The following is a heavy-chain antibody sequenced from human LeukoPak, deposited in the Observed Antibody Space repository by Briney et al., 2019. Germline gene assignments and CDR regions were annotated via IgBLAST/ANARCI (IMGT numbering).Heavy chain of an antibody. CDR2: INPNSGDT. CDR1: GYTFIGYY. D-gene: IGHD3-10*01. J-gene: IGHJ4*02. Sequence: ASVKVSCKASGYTFIGYYMHWVRQAPGQGLEWMGWINPNSGDTNYAQKFQDRVTMTRDTSTSTVYMELSSLRSEDTAVYYCARGNPGVIDYWGQGTLVTVSS. V-gene: IGHV1-2*02. CDR3: ARGNPGVIDY.